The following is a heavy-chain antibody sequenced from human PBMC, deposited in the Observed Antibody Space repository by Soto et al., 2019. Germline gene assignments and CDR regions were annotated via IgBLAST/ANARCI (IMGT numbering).Heavy chain of an antibody. V-gene: IGHV4-61*08. D-gene: IGHD3-22*01. CDR3: ARDIGGYYDSSSYAN. CDR1: GGSISSGGYY. CDR2: IYYSGST. J-gene: IGHJ4*02. Sequence: PSETLSLTCAVSGGSISSGGYYWSWIRQPPGRGLEWIGYIYYSGSTNHNPSLKSRVTISVDTSKNQFSLKLSSVTAADTAVYYCARDIGGYYDSSSYANWGQGTLVTVSP.